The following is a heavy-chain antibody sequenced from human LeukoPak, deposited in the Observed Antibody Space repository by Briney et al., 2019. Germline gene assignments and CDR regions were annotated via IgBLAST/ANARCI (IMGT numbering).Heavy chain of an antibody. CDR2: FYYSGST. D-gene: IGHD3-22*01. CDR1: GGSISSYY. J-gene: IGHJ4*02. CDR3: AEYYYDSSGYYYFDY. Sequence: LSETLSLTCTVSGGSISSYYWSWIRQPPGKGLEWIGYFYYSGSTNYNPSLKSRVTISVDTSKDQFSLKLNSVTAADTAVYYCAEYYYDSSGYYYFDYWGQGTLVTVSS. V-gene: IGHV4-59*08.